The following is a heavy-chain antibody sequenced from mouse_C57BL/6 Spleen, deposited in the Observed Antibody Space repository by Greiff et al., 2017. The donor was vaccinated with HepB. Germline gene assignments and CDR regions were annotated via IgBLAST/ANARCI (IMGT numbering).Heavy chain of an antibody. CDR3: ARRYYGSSPNGYVDV. V-gene: IGHV1-64*01. D-gene: IGHD1-1*01. Sequence: VQLQQPGAELVKPGASVKLSCKASGYTFTSYWMHWVKQRPGQGLEWIGMIHPNSGSTNYNEKFKSKATLTVDKSSSTAYMQLSSLTSEDSAVYYCARRYYGSSPNGYVDVWGTGTTVTVSS. CDR2: IHPNSGST. CDR1: GYTFTSYW. J-gene: IGHJ1*03.